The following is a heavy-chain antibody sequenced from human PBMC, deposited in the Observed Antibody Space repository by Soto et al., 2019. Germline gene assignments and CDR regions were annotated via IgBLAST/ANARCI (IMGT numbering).Heavy chain of an antibody. Sequence: EVQLLESGGGLVQPGGSLRLSCAASGFTFSSYAMSWVRQAPGKGLEWVSAISGSGGSTYYADSVKGRFTISRDNSKNTLYLQMNGRRAEDTAVYYCSKDSSAYPGGYFDYWGQGGLVTVSS. D-gene: IGHD3-22*01. CDR1: GFTFSSYA. V-gene: IGHV3-23*01. CDR3: SKDSSAYPGGYFDY. J-gene: IGHJ4*02. CDR2: ISGSGGST.